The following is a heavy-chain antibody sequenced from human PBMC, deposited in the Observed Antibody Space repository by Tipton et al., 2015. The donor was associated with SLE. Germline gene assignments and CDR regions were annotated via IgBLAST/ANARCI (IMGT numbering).Heavy chain of an antibody. J-gene: IGHJ4*02. CDR2: IYYGGSA. CDR3: ARGAVVRGLLGIYYFDS. V-gene: IGHV4-59*11. D-gene: IGHD3-10*01. CDR1: GGSISNHY. Sequence: TLSLTCTVSGGSISNHYWSWIRQRPGKGLEWIGYIYYGGSANYNPSLKSRITISIDTSKSRFSLRLSSLTAADTAVYYCARGAVVRGLLGIYYFDSWVLGTLVTVSS.